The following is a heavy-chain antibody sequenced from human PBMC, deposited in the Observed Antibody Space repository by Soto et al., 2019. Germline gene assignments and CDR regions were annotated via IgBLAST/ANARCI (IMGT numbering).Heavy chain of an antibody. CDR1: GGSISSGGYY. J-gene: IGHJ6*03. V-gene: IGHV4-31*03. Sequence: SETLSLTCTVSGGSISSGGYYWSWIRQHPGKGLEWIGYIYYSGSTYYNPSLKSRVTISVDTSKNQFSLKLSSVTAADTAVYYCARAVDYYYYYYMDVWGKGTTVTVSS. CDR2: IYYSGST. CDR3: ARAVDYYYYYYMDV.